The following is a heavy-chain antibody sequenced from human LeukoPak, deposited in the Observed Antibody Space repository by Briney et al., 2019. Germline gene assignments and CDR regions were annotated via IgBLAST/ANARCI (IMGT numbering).Heavy chain of an antibody. CDR3: AGLYDCSGGSCYWGSDYGMDV. V-gene: IGHV1-2*02. CDR2: INPNSGGT. D-gene: IGHD2-15*01. CDR1: GYTFTGYY. Sequence: ASVKVSCKASGYTFTGYYMHWVRQAPGQGLEWMGWINPNSGGTNYAQKFQGRVTMTRDTSISTAYMELSRLRSDDTAVYYCAGLYDCSGGSCYWGSDYGMDVWGQGTTVTVSS. J-gene: IGHJ6*02.